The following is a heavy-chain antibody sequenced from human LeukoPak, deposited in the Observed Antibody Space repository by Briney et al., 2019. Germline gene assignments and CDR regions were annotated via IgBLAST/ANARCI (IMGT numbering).Heavy chain of an antibody. CDR2: IIPILGIA. V-gene: IGHV1-69*04. J-gene: IGHJ4*02. D-gene: IGHD6-19*01. CDR3: ASRPPRSSGWEIFDY. CDR1: GGTFSSYA. Sequence: ASVKVSCKASGGTFSSYAISWVRQAPGQGLEWMGRIIPILGIANYAQKFQGRVTITADKSTSTAYMELSSLRSEDTAVYYCASRPPRSSGWEIFDYWGQGTLVTVSS.